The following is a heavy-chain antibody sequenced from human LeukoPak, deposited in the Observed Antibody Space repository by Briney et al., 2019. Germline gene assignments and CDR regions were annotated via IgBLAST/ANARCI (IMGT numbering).Heavy chain of an antibody. J-gene: IGHJ4*02. D-gene: IGHD6-19*01. V-gene: IGHV1-69*05. Sequence: GASVKVSCKASGGTFSSYAISWVRQAPGQGLEWMGGIIPIFGTANYAQKFQGRVTMTTDTYTTTAYMELRSLKSDDTAVYYCASYGNAWSLDHWGQGTLVTVSS. CDR2: IIPIFGTA. CDR3: ASYGNAWSLDH. CDR1: GGTFSSYA.